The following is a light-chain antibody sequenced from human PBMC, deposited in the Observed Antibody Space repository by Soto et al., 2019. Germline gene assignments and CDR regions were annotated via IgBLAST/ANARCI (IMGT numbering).Light chain of an antibody. J-gene: IGLJ1*01. CDR2: DVS. Sequence: QSVLTQPASVSGSPGQSITISCTGTGSDVGGYNYVSWYQQHPGKAPKLMIYDVSNRPSGVSNRFSGSKSGNTASLTISGLQAEVEADYYGSSYTSSSALGVFGTGTTVTVL. V-gene: IGLV2-14*01. CDR1: GSDVGGYNY. CDR3: SSYTSSSALGV.